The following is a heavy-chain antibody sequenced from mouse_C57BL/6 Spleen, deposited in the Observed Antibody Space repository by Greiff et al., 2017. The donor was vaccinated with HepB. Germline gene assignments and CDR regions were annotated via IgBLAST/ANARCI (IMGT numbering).Heavy chain of an antibody. D-gene: IGHD2-3*01. J-gene: IGHJ3*01. V-gene: IGHV5-17*01. CDR1: GFTFSDYG. CDR2: ISSGSSTI. Sequence: EVNVVESGGGLVKPGGSLKLSCAASGFTFSDYGMHWVRQAPEKGLEWVAYISSGSSTIYYADTVKGRFTISRDNAKNTLFLQMTSLRSEDTAMYYCARSDDGYSSWFAYWGQGTLVTVSA. CDR3: ARSDDGYSSWFAY.